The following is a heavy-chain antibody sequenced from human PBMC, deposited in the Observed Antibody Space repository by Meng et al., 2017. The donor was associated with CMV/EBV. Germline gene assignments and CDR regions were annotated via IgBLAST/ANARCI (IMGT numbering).Heavy chain of an antibody. V-gene: IGHV1-69*05. CDR1: GGTFSSYA. J-gene: IGHJ4*02. CDR2: IIPIFGTA. CDR3: ASDYDFWSGSALGY. Sequence: SVKVSCKASGGTFSSYAISWVRQAPGQGLEWMGGIIPIFGTANYAQKFQGRVTITTDESTSTAYMELSSPRSEDTAVYYCASDYDFWSGSALGYWGQGTLVTVSS. D-gene: IGHD3-3*01.